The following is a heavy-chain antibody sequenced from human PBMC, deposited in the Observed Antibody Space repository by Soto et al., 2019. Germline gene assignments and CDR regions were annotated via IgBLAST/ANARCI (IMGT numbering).Heavy chain of an antibody. V-gene: IGHV3-23*01. CDR1: GFTFSSYA. CDR3: AKPSIAARHYFDY. J-gene: IGHJ4*02. Sequence: EVQLLESGGGLVQPGGSLRLSCAASGFTFSSYAMSWVRQGPGKGLEWVSAISSSGSSPFYADSVKGRFTISRDNSKNTVYLQMNSLRAEDTAVYFCAKPSIAARHYFDYWGQGTLVTVSS. CDR2: ISSSGSSP. D-gene: IGHD6-6*01.